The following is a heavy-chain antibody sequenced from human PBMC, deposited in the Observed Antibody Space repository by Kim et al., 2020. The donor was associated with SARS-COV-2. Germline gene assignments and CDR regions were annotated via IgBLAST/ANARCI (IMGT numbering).Heavy chain of an antibody. CDR1: GFIFNSYA. D-gene: IGHD3-10*01. V-gene: IGHV3-30*04. J-gene: IGHJ4*02. CDR2: ISYDGSNK. CDR3: ARDPVWFGEFPRYFDY. Sequence: GGSLRLSCAASGFIFNSYAMHWVRQAPGKGLEWEAAISYDGSNKYYADSVKGRFTISRDNSKNTLYLQMNSLRAEDTAIYYCARDPVWFGEFPRYFDYWGQGTLVIVSS.